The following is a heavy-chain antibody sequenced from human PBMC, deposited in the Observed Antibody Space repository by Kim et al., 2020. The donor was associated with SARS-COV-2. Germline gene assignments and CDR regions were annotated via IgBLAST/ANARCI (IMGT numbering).Heavy chain of an antibody. CDR2: INHSGST. CDR1: GGTFSGYY. D-gene: IGHD4-17*01. J-gene: IGHJ5*02. CDR3: ARGPATVTTGDNWFDP. Sequence: SETLSLTCAVYGGTFSGYYWSWIRQPPGKGLEWIGEINHSGSTNYNPSLKSRVTISVDTSKNQFSLKLSSVTAADTAVYYCARGPATVTTGDNWFDPWGQGTLVTVSS. V-gene: IGHV4-34*01.